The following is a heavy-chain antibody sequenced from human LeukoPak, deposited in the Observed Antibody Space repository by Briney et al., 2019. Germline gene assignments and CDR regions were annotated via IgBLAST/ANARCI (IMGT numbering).Heavy chain of an antibody. V-gene: IGHV1-2*02. D-gene: IGHD5-18*01. J-gene: IGHJ4*02. CDR2: INPNTSGI. CDR1: GYTFTGYY. CDR3: ARDPYSNYFDY. Sequence: ASVKVSCKSSGYTFTGYYMHWVRQPPGQGLEWMGWINPNTSGINYAQKFQGRVTMTRDTSISAAYMELSRLRSDGTAVYYCARDPYSNYFDYWGEGTLVTVSS.